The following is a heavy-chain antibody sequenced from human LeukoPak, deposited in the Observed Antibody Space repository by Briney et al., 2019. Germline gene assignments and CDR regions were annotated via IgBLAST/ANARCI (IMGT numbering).Heavy chain of an antibody. D-gene: IGHD6-13*01. J-gene: IGHJ4*02. Sequence: SETLSLTCTVSGGSISSYYWSWIRQPAGKGLEWIGRIYTSGSTNYNPSLKSRVTMSVDTSKNQFSLKLSSVTAADTAVYYCARGPEAAAGTPFDYWGQGTLVTVSS. CDR1: GGSISSYY. CDR3: ARGPEAAAGTPFDY. CDR2: IYTSGST. V-gene: IGHV4-4*07.